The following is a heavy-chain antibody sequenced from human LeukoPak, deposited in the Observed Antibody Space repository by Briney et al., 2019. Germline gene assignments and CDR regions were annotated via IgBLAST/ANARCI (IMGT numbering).Heavy chain of an antibody. J-gene: IGHJ4*02. D-gene: IGHD4-17*01. V-gene: IGHV1-2*06. Sequence: ASVKVSCKASGYVFTAYYIHWVRQAPGQGLEWVGRIHPSSGGTEYAQRFQGRVTVTRDTSISTAYVELSRLTSDDTAVYYCARNHGDLDYWGQGTLVTVS. CDR2: IHPSSGGT. CDR3: ARNHGDLDY. CDR1: GYVFTAYY.